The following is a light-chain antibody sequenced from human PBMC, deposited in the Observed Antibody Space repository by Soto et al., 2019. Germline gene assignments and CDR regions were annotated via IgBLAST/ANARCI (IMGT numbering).Light chain of an antibody. CDR1: QSIGTW. V-gene: IGKV1-5*03. CDR3: QQYNSYSET. Sequence: DIQMTQSPSTLSASVGDRVTITCRASQSIGTWLAWYQQKPGKAPKLLIYQASDLENGVPSRFTGSGSGTEFTLTISSLQPDDFATYYCQQYNSYSETFGQGTKVE. J-gene: IGKJ1*01. CDR2: QAS.